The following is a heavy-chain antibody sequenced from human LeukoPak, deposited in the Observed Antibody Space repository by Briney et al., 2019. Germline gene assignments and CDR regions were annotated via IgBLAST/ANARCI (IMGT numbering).Heavy chain of an antibody. CDR3: ARGYDFWSGVMSDAFDI. J-gene: IGHJ3*02. D-gene: IGHD3-3*01. Sequence: SETLSLTCTVSGGSISSRYWSWFRQTPGKGLEWIGHIYHSGNTKYNSALKGRVTISDDASKNQFSLRLSSVTAADTAVYFCARGYDFWSGVMSDAFDIWGRGTKVTVSS. V-gene: IGHV4-59*11. CDR2: IYHSGNT. CDR1: GGSISSRY.